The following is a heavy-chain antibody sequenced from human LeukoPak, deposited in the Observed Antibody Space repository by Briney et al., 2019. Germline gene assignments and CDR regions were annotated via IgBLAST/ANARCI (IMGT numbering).Heavy chain of an antibody. D-gene: IGHD6-19*01. J-gene: IGHJ4*02. CDR3: ATKQWLAPPPDS. CDR1: GFTFSKYW. V-gene: IGHV3-74*01. CDR2: INTDGTVT. Sequence: GGSLRLSCAASGFTFSKYWMLWARQAPGRGLESVSRINTDGTVTTYADSVKGRFTVSRDNADNTMFLQMNSVRDEDTAVYYCATKQWLAPPPDSWGQGTPVTVSS.